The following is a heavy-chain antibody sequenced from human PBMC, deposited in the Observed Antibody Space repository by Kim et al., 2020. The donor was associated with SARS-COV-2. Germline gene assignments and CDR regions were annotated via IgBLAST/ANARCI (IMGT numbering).Heavy chain of an antibody. D-gene: IGHD3-22*01. Sequence: SETLSLTCNVSGGSINSGGYYWSWIRQHPGKGLEWIGHIYYRGSTIYNPSLKSRVTISVDTSKNQFSLKLSSVTAADTAVYYCARVLGSSGSRNEYFQHWGQGSLVIVSS. J-gene: IGHJ1*01. CDR1: GGSINSGGYY. CDR3: ARVLGSSGSRNEYFQH. CDR2: IYYRGST. V-gene: IGHV4-31*03.